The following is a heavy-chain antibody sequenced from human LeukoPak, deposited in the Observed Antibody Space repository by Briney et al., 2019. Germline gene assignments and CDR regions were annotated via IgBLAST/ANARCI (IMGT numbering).Heavy chain of an antibody. CDR3: ARDDCTNGVCYRPKSYYYYGMDV. J-gene: IGHJ6*02. Sequence: WASVKVSCKASGYTFTSYDINWVRQATGQGLEWMGWMNPNSGNTGYAQKFQGRVTMTRSTSISTAYMELSSLRSEDTAVYYCARDDCTNGVCYRPKSYYYYGMDVWGQGTTVTVSS. CDR2: MNPNSGNT. D-gene: IGHD2-8*01. V-gene: IGHV1-8*01. CDR1: GYTFTSYD.